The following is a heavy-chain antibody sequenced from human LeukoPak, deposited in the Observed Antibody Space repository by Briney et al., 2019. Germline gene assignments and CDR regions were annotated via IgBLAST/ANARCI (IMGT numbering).Heavy chain of an antibody. Sequence: PSETLSLTCTVSGGSISSYYWNWIRQPPGKGLEWIGYIYYSGSTNYNPSLKSRVTISVDTSKNQFSLKLSSVTAADTAVYFCARQLRGEAVAGHLQPFDYWGQGTLVTVSA. CDR3: ARQLRGEAVAGHLQPFDY. D-gene: IGHD6-19*01. CDR2: IYYSGST. V-gene: IGHV4-59*08. CDR1: GGSISSYY. J-gene: IGHJ4*02.